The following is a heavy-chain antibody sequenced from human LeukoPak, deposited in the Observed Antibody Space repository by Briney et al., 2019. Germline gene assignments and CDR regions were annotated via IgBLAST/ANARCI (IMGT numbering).Heavy chain of an antibody. CDR3: ARDGNSSGWYNWFDP. Sequence: GGSLRLSCAASGFTFSSYAMRWVRQAPGKGLEWVAVISYDGSNKYYADSVKGRFTISRDNSKNTLYLQMNSLRAEDTAVYYCARDGNSSGWYNWFDPWGQGTLVTVSS. D-gene: IGHD6-19*01. CDR1: GFTFSSYA. V-gene: IGHV3-30-3*01. CDR2: ISYDGSNK. J-gene: IGHJ5*02.